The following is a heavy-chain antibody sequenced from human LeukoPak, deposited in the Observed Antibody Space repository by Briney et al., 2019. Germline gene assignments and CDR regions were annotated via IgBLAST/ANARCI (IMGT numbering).Heavy chain of an antibody. CDR3: ARVASYGDYDDY. CDR2: ISYDGSNK. CDR1: GFTFSSYA. V-gene: IGHV3-30-3*01. J-gene: IGHJ4*02. Sequence: LPGGSLRLSCAASGFTFSSYAMHWVRQAPGKGLEWVAVISYDGSNKYYADSVKGRFTISRDNSKNTLYLQMNSLRAEDTAVYYCARVASYGDYDDYWGQGTLVTVSS. D-gene: IGHD4-17*01.